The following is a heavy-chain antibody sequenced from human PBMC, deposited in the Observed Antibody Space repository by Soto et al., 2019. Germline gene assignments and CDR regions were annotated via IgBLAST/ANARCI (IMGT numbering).Heavy chain of an antibody. CDR3: ARGTVVQAARAYYYYYYGMDV. V-gene: IGHV4-34*01. CDR2: INHSGST. J-gene: IGHJ6*02. D-gene: IGHD2-2*01. Sequence: SETLSLTCAVYGGSFSGYYWSWIRQPPGKGLEWIGEINHSGSTNYNPSLKSRVTISVDTSKNQFSLKLSSVTAADTAVYYCARGTVVQAARAYYYYYYGMDVWGQGSTVTXS. CDR1: GGSFSGYY.